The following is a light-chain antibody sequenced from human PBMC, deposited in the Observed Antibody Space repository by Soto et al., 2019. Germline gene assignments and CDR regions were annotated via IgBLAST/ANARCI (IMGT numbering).Light chain of an antibody. Sequence: SYELTQPPSVSVAPGQTARITCGGNNIGSKSVHWYQQKPGQAPVLVVSDNSDRRSGIPERFSGSNSGNTATLTISRVEAGDEADYYCQVWDSSSDHVVFGGGTKLTVL. J-gene: IGLJ2*01. CDR3: QVWDSSSDHVV. CDR1: NIGSKS. CDR2: DNS. V-gene: IGLV3-21*02.